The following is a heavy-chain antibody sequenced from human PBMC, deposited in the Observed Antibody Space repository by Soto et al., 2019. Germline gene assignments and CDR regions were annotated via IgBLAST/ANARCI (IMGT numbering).Heavy chain of an antibody. Sequence: EVQLVESGGGLVQPGGSLRLSCAASGFTVSSKYMSWVRQAPGKGLAWVSLIQSGGPTYYADSVKGRFTISRDTSENTVHLQTDSLRAEDTAVYYCARDDVLCDGGRCYGVPLDVWGKGTMVTVSS. D-gene: IGHD2-15*01. CDR3: ARDDVLCDGGRCYGVPLDV. CDR2: IQSGGPT. V-gene: IGHV3-66*01. CDR1: GFTVSSKY. J-gene: IGHJ6*04.